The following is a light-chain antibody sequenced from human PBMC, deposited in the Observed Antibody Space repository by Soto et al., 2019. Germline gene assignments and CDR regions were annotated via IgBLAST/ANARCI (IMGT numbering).Light chain of an antibody. CDR2: AAS. CDR3: QKNYRATPWT. Sequence: DIQMTQSPSSLSASVGDRITITCRASQSISRYLNWYQHKPGKAPKLLINAASSLERGVPSRFSGGGSGTDFTLNISSLQPDDFATYYCQKNYRATPWTLGQGTKVDIK. J-gene: IGKJ1*01. V-gene: IGKV1-39*01. CDR1: QSISRY.